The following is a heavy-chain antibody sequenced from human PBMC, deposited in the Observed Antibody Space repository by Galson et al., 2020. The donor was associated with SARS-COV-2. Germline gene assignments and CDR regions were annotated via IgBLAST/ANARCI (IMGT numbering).Heavy chain of an antibody. CDR1: GFTFSIYS. CDR2: ITSTSSSI. CDR3: TRGKRLEAFDH. V-gene: IGHV3-48*02. J-gene: IGHJ4*02. D-gene: IGHD3-22*01. Sequence: GGSLRLSCAASGFTFSIYSMNWVRQTPRKGLEWISAITSTSSSIYYADSVKGRFTVSRNNDENSLHLQMSSLRDEDSAVYYCTRGKRLEAFDHWGQGALVTVSS.